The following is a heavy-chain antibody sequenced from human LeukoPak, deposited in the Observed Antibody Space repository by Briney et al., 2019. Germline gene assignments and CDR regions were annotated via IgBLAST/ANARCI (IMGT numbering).Heavy chain of an antibody. V-gene: IGHV1-46*01. CDR1: GYTFTSYY. Sequence: ASVKVSCKASGYTFTSYYMHWVRQAPGQGLEWMGIINPSGGSTSYAQKFQGRVTMTRDTSTSTVYMELSSLRSEDTAVYYCARGTASYYYDSSGYLDYWGQGTLVTVSS. J-gene: IGHJ4*02. CDR2: INPSGGST. D-gene: IGHD3-22*01. CDR3: ARGTASYYYDSSGYLDY.